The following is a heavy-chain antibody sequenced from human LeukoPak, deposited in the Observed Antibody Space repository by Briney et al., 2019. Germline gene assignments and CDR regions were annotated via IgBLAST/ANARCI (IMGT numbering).Heavy chain of an antibody. CDR1: GFTFGDYA. CDR3: ARGYSSGWVYYFDY. D-gene: IGHD6-19*01. J-gene: IGHJ4*02. CDR2: INWNGGST. V-gene: IGHV3-20*04. Sequence: GGSLRLSCTASGFTFGDYAVSWVRQAPGKGLEWVSGINWNGGSTGYADSVKGRFTISRDNAKNSLYLQMNSLRAEDTALYYCARGYSSGWVYYFDYWGQGTLVTVSS.